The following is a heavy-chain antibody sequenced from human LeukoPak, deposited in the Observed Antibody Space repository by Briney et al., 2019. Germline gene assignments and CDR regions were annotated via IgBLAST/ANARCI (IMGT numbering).Heavy chain of an antibody. CDR1: GYTFTGYY. V-gene: IGHV1-2*02. CDR3: ARVQGRTAMVTGY. J-gene: IGHJ4*02. Sequence: PPASVKVSCKASGYTFTGYYMHWVRQAPGQGLEWMGCINPNSGGTNYAQKFQGRVTMTRDTSISTAYMELSRLRSDDTAVYYCARVQGRTAMVTGYWGQGTLVTVSS. CDR2: INPNSGGT. D-gene: IGHD5-18*01.